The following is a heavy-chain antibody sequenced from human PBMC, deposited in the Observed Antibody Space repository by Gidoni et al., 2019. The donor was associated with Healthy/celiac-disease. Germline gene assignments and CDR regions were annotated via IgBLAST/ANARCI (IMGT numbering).Heavy chain of an antibody. J-gene: IGHJ6*03. D-gene: IGHD3-3*01. CDR3: ARGTYYDFWNYYYYYMDV. V-gene: IGHV1-69*01. CDR2: IIPIFGTA. Sequence: QVQLVQSGAEVKKPGSSVKVSCKASGGTFSSYAISWVRQAPGQGLEWMGGIIPIFGTANYAQKFQGRVTITADESTSTAYMELSSLRSEDTAVYYCARGTYYDFWNYYYYYMDVWGKGTTVTVSS. CDR1: GGTFSSYA.